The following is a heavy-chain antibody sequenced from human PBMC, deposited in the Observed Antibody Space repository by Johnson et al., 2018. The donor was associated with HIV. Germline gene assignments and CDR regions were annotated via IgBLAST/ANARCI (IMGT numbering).Heavy chain of an antibody. CDR2: IAYDGANK. CDR1: GFTFSNYA. V-gene: IGHV3-30-3*01. D-gene: IGHD2-8*01. J-gene: IGHJ3*02. CDR3: AKDNWCTQAYAFDI. Sequence: QVQLVESGGGVVQPGRSLRLSCAASGFTFSNYAIHWVRQAPGTGLEWVAVIAYDGANKYYADSVKGPFTISRDNSKNTLYLQMNSLRAEDTAVYYCAKDNWCTQAYAFDIWGQGTMVTVSS.